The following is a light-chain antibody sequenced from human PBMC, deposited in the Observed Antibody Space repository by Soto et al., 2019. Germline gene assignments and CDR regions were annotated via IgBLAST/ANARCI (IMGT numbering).Light chain of an antibody. CDR1: QGISSY. CDR3: QQLNTYPIT. V-gene: IGKV1-9*01. Sequence: IQLTQSPSSLSASVGDRVTITCRASQGISSYLAWYQQKPGKAPKLLIYAASTLQGGVPSRFSGSGSGTDFTLTISSLQPEDFANYYCQQLNTYPITFGQGTRLEIK. CDR2: AAS. J-gene: IGKJ5*01.